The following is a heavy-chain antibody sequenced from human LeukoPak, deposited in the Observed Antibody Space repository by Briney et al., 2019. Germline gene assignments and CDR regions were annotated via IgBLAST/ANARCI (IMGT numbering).Heavy chain of an antibody. CDR1: GFTFSSYS. CDR3: ARDRMAYYDSSGITAYDAFDI. Sequence: GGSLRLSCAASGFTFSSYSMNWVRQAPGKGLEWVSSISSSSSYIYYADSVKGRFTISRDNAKNSLYLQMNSLRAEDTALYYCARDRMAYYDSSGITAYDAFDIWGQGTMVTVSS. CDR2: ISSSSSYI. V-gene: IGHV3-21*04. D-gene: IGHD3-22*01. J-gene: IGHJ3*02.